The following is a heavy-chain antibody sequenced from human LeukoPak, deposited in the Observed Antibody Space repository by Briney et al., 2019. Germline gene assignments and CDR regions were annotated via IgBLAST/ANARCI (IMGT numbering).Heavy chain of an antibody. CDR2: INPSGGST. CDR3: ARDRYYDSSGYYPTGWFDP. J-gene: IGHJ5*02. Sequence: ASVKVSCKTSGYSFTSYYMHWVRQAPGQGLEWMGIINPSGGSTSYAQKFQGRVTMTRDTSTSTVYMELSSLRSEDTAVYYCARDRYYDSSGYYPTGWFDPWGQGTLVTVSS. CDR1: GYSFTSYY. V-gene: IGHV1-46*01. D-gene: IGHD3-22*01.